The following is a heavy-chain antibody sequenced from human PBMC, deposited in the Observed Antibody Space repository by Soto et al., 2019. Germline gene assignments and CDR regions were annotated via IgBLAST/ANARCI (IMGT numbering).Heavy chain of an antibody. CDR3: ARGGGYNWNSGPNDY. V-gene: IGHV3-21*01. J-gene: IGHJ4*02. D-gene: IGHD1-7*01. CDR2: ISSSSSYI. Sequence: EVQLVESGGGLVKPGGSLRLSCAASGFTFSSYSMNWVRQAPGKGLEWVSSISSSSSYIYYADSVKGRFTISRDNAKNSLYLQMHSLRAEDTAVYYCARGGGYNWNSGPNDYWGQGTLVTVSS. CDR1: GFTFSSYS.